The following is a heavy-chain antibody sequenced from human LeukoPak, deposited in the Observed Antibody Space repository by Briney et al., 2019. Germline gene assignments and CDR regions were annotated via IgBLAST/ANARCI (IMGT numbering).Heavy chain of an antibody. V-gene: IGHV3-66*02. CDR3: ARKAAATFDY. J-gene: IGHJ4*02. D-gene: IGHD6-13*01. CDR1: GFTVSSNY. CDR2: IYSGGST. Sequence: PGGSLRLSYAASGFTVSSNYMSWVRQAPGKGLEWVSVIYSGGSTYYADSVKGRFTISRDNSKNTLYLQMNSLRAEYTAVYYCARKAAATFDYWGQGTLVTVSS.